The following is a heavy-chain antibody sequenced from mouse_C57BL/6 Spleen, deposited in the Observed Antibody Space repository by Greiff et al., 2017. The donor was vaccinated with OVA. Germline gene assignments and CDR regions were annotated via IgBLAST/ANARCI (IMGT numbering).Heavy chain of an antibody. CDR1: GYTFTSYW. CDR3: ARGGYYGPYYFDD. D-gene: IGHD1-1*01. V-gene: IGHV1-53*01. CDR2: INPSNGGT. J-gene: IGHJ2*01. Sequence: VQLQQPGTELVKPGASVKLSCKASGYTFTSYWMHWVKQRPGQGLEWIGNINPSNGGTNYNEKFKSKATLTVDKSSSTAYMQLSSLTSEDSAVYYCARGGYYGPYYFDDWGKGTTLTVSS.